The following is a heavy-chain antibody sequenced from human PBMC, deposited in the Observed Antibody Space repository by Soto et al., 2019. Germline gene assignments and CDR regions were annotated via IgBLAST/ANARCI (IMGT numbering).Heavy chain of an antibody. CDR2: IKEDGSEK. CDR3: ARGAGIGDY. CDR1: GFTFRSYW. J-gene: IGHJ4*02. D-gene: IGHD3-16*01. V-gene: IGHV3-7*04. Sequence: EVQLVESGGDLVQPGGSLRLSCAAYGFTFRSYWMSWVRQAPGKGLEWLANIKEDGSEKYYVDSVKGRFTISRDNAKNSLYLQVNGLRAEDTAVYYCARGAGIGDYWGQGTLVTVS.